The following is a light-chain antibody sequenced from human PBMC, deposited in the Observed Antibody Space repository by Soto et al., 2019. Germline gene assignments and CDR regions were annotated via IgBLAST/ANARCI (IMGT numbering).Light chain of an antibody. CDR3: SSYAGSNNFV. CDR1: SSDVGGYNY. CDR2: EVS. V-gene: IGLV2-8*01. Sequence: QSALTQPPSASGSPGQSVTISCTGTSSDVGGYNYVSWYQRHPGKAPKLMTYEVSKRPSGVPDRFSGSKSGNTASLTVSGLQAEDEADYYCSSYAGSNNFVFGTGTKLTVL. J-gene: IGLJ1*01.